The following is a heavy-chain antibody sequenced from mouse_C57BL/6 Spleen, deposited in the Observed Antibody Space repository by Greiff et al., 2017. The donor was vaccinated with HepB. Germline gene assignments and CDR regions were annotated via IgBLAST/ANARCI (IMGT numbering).Heavy chain of an antibody. D-gene: IGHD1-1*01. J-gene: IGHJ1*03. V-gene: IGHV1-74*01. CDR2: IHPSDSDT. Sequence: QVQLQQPGAELVKPGASVKVSCKASGYTFTSYWMHWVKQRPGQGLEWIGRIHPSDSDTNYNQKFKGKATLTVDKSSSTAYMQLSSLTSEDSAVYYWAIEKRYYYGSSFYWYFDVWGTGTTVTVSS. CDR3: AIEKRYYYGSSFYWYFDV. CDR1: GYTFTSYW.